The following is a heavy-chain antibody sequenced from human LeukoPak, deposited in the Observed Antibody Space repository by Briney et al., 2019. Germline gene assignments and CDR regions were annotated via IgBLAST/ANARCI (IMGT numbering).Heavy chain of an antibody. CDR1: GGSFSGYY. D-gene: IGHD2-15*01. Sequence: SETLSLTCAVSGGSFSGYYWSWIRQPPGKGLEWIGDINYSGSTNYNPSLKSRVTISVDTSKNQFSLKLSSVTAADTAVYYCARGAPHGYCSGGIRYSDYWGEGTLVTVSS. J-gene: IGHJ4*02. CDR3: ARGAPHGYCSGGIRYSDY. CDR2: INYSGST. V-gene: IGHV4-34*01.